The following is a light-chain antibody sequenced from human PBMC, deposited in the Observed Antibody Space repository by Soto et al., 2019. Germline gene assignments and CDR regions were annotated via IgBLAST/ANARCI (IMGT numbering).Light chain of an antibody. Sequence: VLTQSPATLSLSPGDRATLSCRAGQNINNFIAWYQHKPGQAPRLLIYDASNRATGIPGRFSGSASGTDFTRTITSLESEDFAVYYCQHRGRFGQGTKVDIK. CDR3: QHRGR. V-gene: IGKV3-11*01. CDR2: DAS. J-gene: IGKJ1*01. CDR1: QNINNF.